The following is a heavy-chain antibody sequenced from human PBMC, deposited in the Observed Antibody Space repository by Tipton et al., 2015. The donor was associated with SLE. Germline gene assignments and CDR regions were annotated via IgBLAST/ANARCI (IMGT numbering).Heavy chain of an antibody. D-gene: IGHD1-26*01. V-gene: IGHV3-23*03. CDR2: VYSAART. J-gene: IGHJ4*02. Sequence: SLRLSCAASGFTFSNFAMSWVRQAPGKGPEWVSIVYSAARTHYSDSVRGRFIISRDDSKNTLYLEMEHLRPEDTARYYCAKGGAGGLYFDSWGQGTLVTVSS. CDR1: GFTFSNFA. CDR3: AKGGAGGLYFDS.